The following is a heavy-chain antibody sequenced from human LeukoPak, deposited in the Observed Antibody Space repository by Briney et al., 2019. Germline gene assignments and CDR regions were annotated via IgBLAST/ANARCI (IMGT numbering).Heavy chain of an antibody. V-gene: IGHV3-30*04. CDR2: ISYDGSNK. CDR3: ARDPYSSSWLDY. CDR1: GFTFSSYA. Sequence: GGSLRLSCAASGFTFSSYAMHWVRQAPGKGLEWVAVISYDGSNKYYADSVKGRFTISRDNSKNTLYLQMNSLRAEDTAVYYGARDPYSSSWLDYWGQGTLVTVSS. D-gene: IGHD6-13*01. J-gene: IGHJ4*02.